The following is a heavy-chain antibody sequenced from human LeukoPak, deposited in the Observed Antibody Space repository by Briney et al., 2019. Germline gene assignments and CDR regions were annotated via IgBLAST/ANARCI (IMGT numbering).Heavy chain of an antibody. CDR1: GFTFSNAW. CDR2: IKSKTGGGTT. Sequence: GGSLRLSCAASGFTFSNAWMSWVRQAPGKGLEWVGRIKSKTGGGTTDYAAQVKGRFTISRDDSKNTLYLQMNSLKTEDTAVYYCTTAAPYYYDSSGYGRWLGYYYYYYMDVWGKGTTVTVSS. V-gene: IGHV3-15*01. J-gene: IGHJ6*03. D-gene: IGHD3-22*01. CDR3: TTAAPYYYDSSGYGRWLGYYYYYYMDV.